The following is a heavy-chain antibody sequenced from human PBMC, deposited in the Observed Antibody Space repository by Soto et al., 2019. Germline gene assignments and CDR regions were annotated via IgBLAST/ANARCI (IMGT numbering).Heavy chain of an antibody. V-gene: IGHV3-30*18. CDR1: VCTFFSQV. CDR2: ISYDETNE. D-gene: IGHD1-20*01. J-gene: IGHJ6*01. CDR3: AKDLITTIYDYGMEV. Sequence: VVSLRRSCLSSVCTFFSQVMHLLLQAPGKGLEWVAVISYDETNEHYLYSVKGRFTISRDNSKSILYLQMHRLRPEDTAVYKCAKDLITTIYDYGMEVWGPGTTLNVSS.